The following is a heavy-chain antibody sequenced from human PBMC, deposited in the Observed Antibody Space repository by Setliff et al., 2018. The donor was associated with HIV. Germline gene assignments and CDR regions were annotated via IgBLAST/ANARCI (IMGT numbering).Heavy chain of an antibody. J-gene: IGHJ4*02. V-gene: IGHV4-4*02. CDR1: GGSISSNKR. D-gene: IGHD3-3*01. CDR3: ARGGAFWSGYYGFDY. Sequence: LSLTCAVSGGSISSNKRWSWVRQPPGKGLEWIGEIYHSGSTKYNPSLKSRVTISVDKSKNQFSLNLTSVTAADTAVYYCARGGAFWSGYYGFDYWGQGTLVTVSS. CDR2: IYHSGST.